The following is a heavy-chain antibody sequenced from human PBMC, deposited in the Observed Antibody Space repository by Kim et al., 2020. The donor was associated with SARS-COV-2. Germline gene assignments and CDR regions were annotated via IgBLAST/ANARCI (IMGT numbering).Heavy chain of an antibody. J-gene: IGHJ4*02. V-gene: IGHV3-33*06. CDR3: AKELTIAAADAFDY. Sequence: AAAVKGRFTISRDNSKNTLYLQMKSLRAEDTAVYYCAKELTIAAADAFDYWGQGTLVTVSS. D-gene: IGHD6-13*01.